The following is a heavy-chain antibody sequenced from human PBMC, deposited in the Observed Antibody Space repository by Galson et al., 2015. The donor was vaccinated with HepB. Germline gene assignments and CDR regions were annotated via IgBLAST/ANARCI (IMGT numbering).Heavy chain of an antibody. Sequence: SVKVSCKASGYTFTDYYIHWVRQAPGQGLEWMGRINPNTGGAHYAQKFQGRVTMTSDTSISTAYMELSGLRSDDTAVYYCARDRVSSIPANIDHWGQGSLVTVSS. CDR3: ARDRVSSIPANIDH. V-gene: IGHV1-2*06. CDR1: GYTFTDYY. J-gene: IGHJ4*02. D-gene: IGHD2/OR15-2a*01. CDR2: INPNTGGA.